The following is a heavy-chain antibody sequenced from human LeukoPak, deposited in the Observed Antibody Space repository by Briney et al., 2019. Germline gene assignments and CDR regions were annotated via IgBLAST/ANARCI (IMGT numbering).Heavy chain of an antibody. J-gene: IGHJ4*02. CDR1: GDSVSSNSAA. CDR2: TYYRSKWYN. Sequence: SQTLSLTCAISGDSVSSNSAAWNWIRQSPSRGLEWLGRTYYRSKWYNDYAVSVKSRITINPDTSKNQFSLKLSSVTAADTAVYYCARGRRLRAAITFDYWGQGTLVTVSS. CDR3: ARGRRLRAAITFDY. D-gene: IGHD2-2*02. V-gene: IGHV6-1*01.